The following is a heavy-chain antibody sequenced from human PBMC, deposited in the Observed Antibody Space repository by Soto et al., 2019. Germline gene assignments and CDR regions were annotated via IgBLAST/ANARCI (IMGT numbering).Heavy chain of an antibody. V-gene: IGHV3-23*01. D-gene: IGHD3-22*01. CDR2: ISGSGGST. Sequence: GGSLRLSCAASGFTFSSYAISWVRQAPGKGLEWVSAISGSGGSTYYADSVKGRFTISRDNSKNTLYLQMNSLKAEDTAVYYCAKDIGFYYDSSGYRTGKYFQHWGLGTLVTVSS. CDR1: GFTFSSYA. CDR3: AKDIGFYYDSSGYRTGKYFQH. J-gene: IGHJ1*01.